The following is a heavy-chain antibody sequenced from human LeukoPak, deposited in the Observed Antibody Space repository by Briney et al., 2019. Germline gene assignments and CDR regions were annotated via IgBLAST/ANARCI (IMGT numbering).Heavy chain of an antibody. CDR1: GYTFTGYY. Sequence: ASVKVSCKASGYTFTGYYMHWVRQAPGQGLEWMGWINPNSGGTNYAQKFQGRVTMTRDTSISTAYMELSRLRSDDTAVYYCARVLYYYDSSGNIDHWGQGTLVTVSS. J-gene: IGHJ4*02. V-gene: IGHV1-2*02. CDR3: ARVLYYYDSSGNIDH. CDR2: INPNSGGT. D-gene: IGHD3-22*01.